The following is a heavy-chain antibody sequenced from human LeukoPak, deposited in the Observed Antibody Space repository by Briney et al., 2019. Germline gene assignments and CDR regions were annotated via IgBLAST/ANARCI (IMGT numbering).Heavy chain of an antibody. J-gene: IGHJ4*02. V-gene: IGHV4-59*01. CDR3: ARRERYCSSTSCYSYFDY. CDR1: GAPISSYY. D-gene: IGHD2-2*02. Sequence: SETLSLTCTVSGAPISSYYWSWIRQPPGKGLEWIGYIYYSGSTNYNPSLKSRVTISVDTSKNQFSLKLSSVTAADTAVYYCARRERYCSSTSCYSYFDYWGQGTLVTVSS. CDR2: IYYSGST.